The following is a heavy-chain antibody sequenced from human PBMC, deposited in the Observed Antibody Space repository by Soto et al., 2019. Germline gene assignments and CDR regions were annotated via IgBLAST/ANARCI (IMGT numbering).Heavy chain of an antibody. Sequence: VGSLRLSCAASGFTFSSYSMNWVRQAPGKGLEWVSSISSSSSYIYYADSVKGRFTISRGNAKNSLYLQMNSLRTEDTAVYYCATESPVFDYYYGMDVWGQGTTVTVSS. V-gene: IGHV3-21*01. CDR2: ISSSSSYI. J-gene: IGHJ6*02. CDR1: GFTFSSYS. CDR3: ATESPVFDYYYGMDV. D-gene: IGHD2-8*01.